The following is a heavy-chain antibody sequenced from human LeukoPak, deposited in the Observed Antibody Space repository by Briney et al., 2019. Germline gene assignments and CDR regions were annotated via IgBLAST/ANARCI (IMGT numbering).Heavy chain of an antibody. J-gene: IGHJ5*02. D-gene: IGHD2-21*02. CDR3: AKNGDLYSWFDP. CDR2: IYYSGST. Sequence: SETLSLTCTVSGYSISSGYYWGWIRQPPGKGLEWIGSIYYSGSTYYNPSLKSRVTISVDTSKNQFSLKLSSVTAADTAVYYCAKNGDLYSWFDPWGQGTLVTVSS. V-gene: IGHV4-38-2*02. CDR1: GYSISSGYY.